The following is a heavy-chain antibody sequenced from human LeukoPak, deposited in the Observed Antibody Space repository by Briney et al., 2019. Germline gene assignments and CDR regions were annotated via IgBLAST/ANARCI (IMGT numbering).Heavy chain of an antibody. J-gene: IGHJ4*02. Sequence: SETLSLTCAVSGGSISSSSYYWSWIRQPPGKGLEWIGYVYYSGSTNYNPSLKSRVTISVDTSKNQFSLKLSSVTAADTAVYYCARSGPVRGGTLFDYWGQGTLVTVSS. CDR3: ARSGPVRGGTLFDY. CDR1: GGSISSSSYY. D-gene: IGHD3-10*01. CDR2: VYYSGST. V-gene: IGHV4-61*05.